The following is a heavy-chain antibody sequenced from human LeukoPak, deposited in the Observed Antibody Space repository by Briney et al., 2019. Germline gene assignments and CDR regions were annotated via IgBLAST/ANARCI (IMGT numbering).Heavy chain of an antibody. J-gene: IGHJ6*03. V-gene: IGHV3-73*01. CDR3: TRHMEVSGSYYNYGFYYYYYMDV. D-gene: IGHD3-10*01. Sequence: PGGSLRLSCAASGFTFSGSAMHWVRQASGKGLEWVGRIRSKANSYATAYAASVKGRFTISRDDSKNTAYLQMNSLKTEDTAVYYCTRHMEVSGSYYNYGFYYYYYMDVWGKGTTVTISS. CDR2: IRSKANSYAT. CDR1: GFTFSGSA.